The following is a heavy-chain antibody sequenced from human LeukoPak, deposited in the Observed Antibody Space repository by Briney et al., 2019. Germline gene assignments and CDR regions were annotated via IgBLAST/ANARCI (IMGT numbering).Heavy chain of an antibody. J-gene: IGHJ5*02. Sequence: GGSLRLSCAASGFTVSSNYMSWVRQAPGKGLEWVSTLYSGGNTYYADSVKDRFTISRDNSKNTLYLQMNSMRAEDTAVYYCARVVGIAAAVTLGWIDPWGQGTLVSVSS. CDR3: ARVVGIAAAVTLGWIDP. D-gene: IGHD6-13*01. V-gene: IGHV3-66*01. CDR1: GFTVSSNY. CDR2: LYSGGNT.